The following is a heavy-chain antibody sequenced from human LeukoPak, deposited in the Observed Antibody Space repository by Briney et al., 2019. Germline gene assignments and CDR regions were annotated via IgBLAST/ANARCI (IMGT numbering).Heavy chain of an antibody. D-gene: IGHD3-22*01. J-gene: IGHJ4*02. CDR1: GGSFSGYY. V-gene: IGHV4-34*01. CDR2: INHSGST. CDR3: ARVTRDYDSSGYTGPNDY. Sequence: SETLSLTCAVYGGSFSGYYWSWTRQPPGKGLEWIGEINHSGSTNYNPSLKSRVTISVDTSKNQFSLKLSSVTAADTAVYYCARVTRDYDSSGYTGPNDYWGQGTLVTVSS.